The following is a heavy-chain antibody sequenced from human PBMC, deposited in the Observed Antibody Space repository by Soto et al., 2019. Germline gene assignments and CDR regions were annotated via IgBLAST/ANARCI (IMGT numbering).Heavy chain of an antibody. J-gene: IGHJ5*01. CDR2: ISSRAYYT. V-gene: IGHV3-23*01. Sequence: PGGSLRLSCAASGFSFSTYVMTWVRQAPGKGLEWVSAISSRAYYTYYADSVRGRFTISRDDSKNTLFLDMSSLRGDDTAIYYCAKDGRLGIEAHNTDWFDSWGQGTLVTVSS. D-gene: IGHD7-27*01. CDR3: AKDGRLGIEAHNTDWFDS. CDR1: GFSFSTYV.